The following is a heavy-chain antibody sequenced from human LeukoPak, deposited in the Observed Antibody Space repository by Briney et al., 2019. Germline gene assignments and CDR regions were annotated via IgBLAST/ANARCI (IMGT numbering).Heavy chain of an antibody. J-gene: IGHJ4*02. CDR2: IYYSGST. CDR1: GGSISNINYY. Sequence: SETLSLTCTVSGGSISNINYYWGWIRQPPGKGLEWIGSIYYSGSTYYNPFLKSRVTISVDTSKNQFSLKLSSVTAADTAMYYCARHSWGSSGFFDYWGQGTLVTVSS. CDR3: ARHSWGSSGFFDY. V-gene: IGHV4-39*07. D-gene: IGHD3-22*01.